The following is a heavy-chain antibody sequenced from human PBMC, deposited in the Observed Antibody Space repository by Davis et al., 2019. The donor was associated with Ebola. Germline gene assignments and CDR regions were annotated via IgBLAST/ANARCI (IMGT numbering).Heavy chain of an antibody. J-gene: IGHJ4*02. CDR1: GFIFSSYG. CDR2: ITSSGSYI. D-gene: IGHD4/OR15-4a*01. V-gene: IGHV3-21*04. CDR3: ARAMVLLDY. Sequence: GESLKISCAASGFIFSSYGMHWVRQAPGKGLEWVSSITSSGSYIYYADSVKGRFTISRDNAKNSLYLQMNSLRAEDTAVYYCARAMVLLDYWGQGTLVTVSS.